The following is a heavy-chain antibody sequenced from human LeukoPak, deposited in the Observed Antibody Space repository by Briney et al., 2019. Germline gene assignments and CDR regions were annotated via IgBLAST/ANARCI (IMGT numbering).Heavy chain of an antibody. Sequence: SETLSLTCAVYGGSFSGYYWSWIRQPAGKGLEWIGRIYTSGSTNYNPSLKSRVTMSVDTSKNQFSLKLSSVTAADTAVYYCAIDYGDRLDYWGQGTLVTVSS. CDR1: GGSFSGYY. D-gene: IGHD4-17*01. V-gene: IGHV4-4*07. CDR2: IYTSGST. J-gene: IGHJ4*02. CDR3: AIDYGDRLDY.